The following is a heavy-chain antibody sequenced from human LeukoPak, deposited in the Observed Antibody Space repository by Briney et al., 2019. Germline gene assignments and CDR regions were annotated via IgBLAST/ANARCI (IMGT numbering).Heavy chain of an antibody. CDR2: INSDGSTT. CDR1: GFTFSSYW. D-gene: IGHD6-19*01. Sequence: PGGSLRLSCAASGFTFSSYWMHWVRQAPGKGLVWVSRINSDGSTTSYADSVKGRFSISRDDAKNTLDLQMNSLRAEDTAVYYCARKAMAGTFAFDIWGQGTMVTVSS. J-gene: IGHJ3*02. V-gene: IGHV3-74*01. CDR3: ARKAMAGTFAFDI.